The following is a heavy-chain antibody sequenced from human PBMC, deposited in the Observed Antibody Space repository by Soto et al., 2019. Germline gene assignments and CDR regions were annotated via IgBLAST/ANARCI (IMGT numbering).Heavy chain of an antibody. CDR3: ARCVRFLEWLLTDYYYYMDV. Sequence: SETLSLTCTVSGGSISSSSYYWGWIRQPPGKGLEWIGSIYYSGSTYYNPSLKSRVTISVDTSKNQFSLKLSSVTAADTAVYYCARCVRFLEWLLTDYYYYMDVWGKGTTVTVSS. D-gene: IGHD3-3*01. CDR2: IYYSGST. V-gene: IGHV4-39*01. J-gene: IGHJ6*03. CDR1: GGSISSSSYY.